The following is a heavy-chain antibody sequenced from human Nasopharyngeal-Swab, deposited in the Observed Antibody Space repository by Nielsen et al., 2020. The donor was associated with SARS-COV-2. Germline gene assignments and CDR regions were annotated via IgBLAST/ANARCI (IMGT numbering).Heavy chain of an antibody. CDR1: GFTFNNYN. CDR2: ISSSSSYI. D-gene: IGHD3-3*01. Sequence: GESLKISCVASGFTFNNYNFNWVRQAPGKGLEWVSSISSSSSYICYADSVKGRFTISRDNAKNSLYLQMNSLRAEDTAVYYCARDGLDYDFWSAYFMDVWGQGTTVTVSS. J-gene: IGHJ6*02. V-gene: IGHV3-21*01. CDR3: ARDGLDYDFWSAYFMDV.